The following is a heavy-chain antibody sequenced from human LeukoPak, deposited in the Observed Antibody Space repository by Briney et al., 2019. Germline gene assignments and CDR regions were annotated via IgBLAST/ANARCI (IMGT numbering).Heavy chain of an antibody. CDR3: AKSLMITFGGVIPPGY. V-gene: IGHV3-30*18. Sequence: GGSLRLSCAASGFTFSSYGMHWVRQAPGKGLEWVAVISYDGSNKYYADSVKGRFTISRDNSKNTLYLQINSLRAEDTAVYYCAKSLMITFGGVIPPGYWGQGTLVTVSS. J-gene: IGHJ4*02. CDR1: GFTFSSYG. CDR2: ISYDGSNK. D-gene: IGHD3-16*02.